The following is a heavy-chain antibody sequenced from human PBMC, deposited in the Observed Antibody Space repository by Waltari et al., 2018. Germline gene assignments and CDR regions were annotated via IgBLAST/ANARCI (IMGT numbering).Heavy chain of an antibody. CDR1: GFTFSRYA. CDR3: ASLRGSYQYYFDY. Sequence: QVQLVESGGGVVQPGRSLRLSCAASGFTFSRYAMHWVRQAPGKGLEWVAVISYDGSNKYYADSVKGRFTISRDNSKNTLYLQMNSLRAEDTAVYYCASLRGSYQYYFDYWGQGTLVTVSS. J-gene: IGHJ4*02. CDR2: ISYDGSNK. V-gene: IGHV3-30-3*01. D-gene: IGHD1-26*01.